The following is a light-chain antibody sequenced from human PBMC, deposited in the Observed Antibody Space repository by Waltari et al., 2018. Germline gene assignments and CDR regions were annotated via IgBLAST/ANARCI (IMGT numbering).Light chain of an antibody. CDR1: QSVRSN. CDR3: QHYNNWPSYT. Sequence: EIVMTQSPATLSVSPGERATLSCRASQSVRSNLAWYQQKPGQAPRLLIYDASNRATGIPGKFSGSGSGTEFTLTISSLQSEDVAVYYCQHYNNWPSYTFGPGTKLEIK. V-gene: IGKV3-15*01. J-gene: IGKJ2*01. CDR2: DAS.